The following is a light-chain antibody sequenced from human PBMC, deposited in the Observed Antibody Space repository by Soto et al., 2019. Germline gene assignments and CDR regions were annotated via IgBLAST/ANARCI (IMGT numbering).Light chain of an antibody. CDR1: QSVSSSY. J-gene: IGKJ3*01. Sequence: EIVLTQSPGTLSLSPGERATLSCRASQSVSSSYLAWYQQKPGQAPRLLIYGASSRATGIPDRFSGSRSGTDFTLTISRLEPEDFAVYYCQQYGSSPLFTFGPVTKVDIK. V-gene: IGKV3-20*01. CDR2: GAS. CDR3: QQYGSSPLFT.